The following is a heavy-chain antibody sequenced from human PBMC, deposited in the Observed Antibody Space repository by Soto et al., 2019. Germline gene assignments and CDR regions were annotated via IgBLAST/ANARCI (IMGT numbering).Heavy chain of an antibody. J-gene: IGHJ4*02. V-gene: IGHV4-4*02. CDR2: IFHSGTT. CDR1: GDSVSSSHW. CDR3: ARQLERGDLPEGFEY. D-gene: IGHD1-1*01. Sequence: QVQLQESGPGLVEPSGTLSLTCAVSGDSVSSSHWWSWVRQYPGKGLEWIGQIFHSGTTRYNPSLESRVTLSVDKSNNQLSLKLRSVTAADTAVYYCARQLERGDLPEGFEYWGQGTLATVSS.